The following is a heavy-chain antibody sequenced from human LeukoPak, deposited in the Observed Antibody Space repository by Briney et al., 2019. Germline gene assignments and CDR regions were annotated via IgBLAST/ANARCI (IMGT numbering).Heavy chain of an antibody. CDR2: ISVYKGTT. D-gene: IGHD1-14*01. V-gene: IGHV1-18*01. CDR3: VRDFFRSGTEDF. Sequence: ASVTVSCKASGYTFSNYGVSWVRQAPGQGLEGVGWISVYKGTTKFAQKFQGRVTLTTDTSTSTAYMELRSLTTDDTAVYYCVRDFFRSGTEDFWGQGTLVTVSS. CDR1: GYTFSNYG. J-gene: IGHJ4*02.